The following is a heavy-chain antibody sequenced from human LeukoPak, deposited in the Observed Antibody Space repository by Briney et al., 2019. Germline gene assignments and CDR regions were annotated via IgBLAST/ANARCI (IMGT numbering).Heavy chain of an antibody. J-gene: IGHJ4*02. V-gene: IGHV3-48*03. CDR1: GFTFSSYE. D-gene: IGHD5-18*01. CDR2: ISSSGSTI. CDR3: AREGRGYSYGSEWFDLDY. Sequence: QPGGSLRLSCAASGFTFSSYEMNWVRQAPGKGLEWVSYISSSGSTIYYADSVKGRLTISRDNAKNSLYLQMNSLRAEDTAVYYCAREGRGYSYGSEWFDLDYWGQGTLVTVSS.